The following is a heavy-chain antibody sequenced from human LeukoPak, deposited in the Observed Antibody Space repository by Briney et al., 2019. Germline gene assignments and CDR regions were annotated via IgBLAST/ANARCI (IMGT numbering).Heavy chain of an antibody. CDR1: GFTFSSYG. D-gene: IGHD3/OR15-3a*01. V-gene: IGHV3-30*18. CDR2: ISYDGSDK. J-gene: IGHJ4*02. Sequence: GRSLRLSCAASGFTFSSYGMHWVRQAPGKGLEWVAAISYDGSDKYYADSVKGRFTISRDNSKNTLYLQTNSLRAEDTAVYYCAKRGVGTAYPYYFEYWGQGTLVTVSS. CDR3: AKRGVGTAYPYYFEY.